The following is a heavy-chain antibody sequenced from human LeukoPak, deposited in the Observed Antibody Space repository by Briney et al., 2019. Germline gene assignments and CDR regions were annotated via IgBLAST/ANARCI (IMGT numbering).Heavy chain of an antibody. CDR1: GFTFSSYG. CDR3: AKDLGTMVRVYYFDY. J-gene: IGHJ4*02. V-gene: IGHV3-33*06. Sequence: GGSLRLSCAASGFTFSSYGMHWVRQAPGKGLEWVAVIWYDGSNKYYADSVKGRFTISRDNSKNTLYLQMNSLRAEDTAVYYCAKDLGTMVRVYYFDYWGQGTLVTVSS. CDR2: IWYDGSNK. D-gene: IGHD3-10*01.